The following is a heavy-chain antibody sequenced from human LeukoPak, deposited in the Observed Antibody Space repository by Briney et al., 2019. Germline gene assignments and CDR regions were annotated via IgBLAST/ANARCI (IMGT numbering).Heavy chain of an antibody. Sequence: GASVKVSCKASGYTFTGYYTHWVRQPPGQELEWMGWINPNSGGTNYAQKFQGRVTMTRDTSISTAYMELSRLRSDDTAVYYCAREWGVGALDYWGQGTLVTVSS. CDR2: INPNSGGT. D-gene: IGHD1-26*01. CDR3: AREWGVGALDY. J-gene: IGHJ4*02. V-gene: IGHV1-2*02. CDR1: GYTFTGYY.